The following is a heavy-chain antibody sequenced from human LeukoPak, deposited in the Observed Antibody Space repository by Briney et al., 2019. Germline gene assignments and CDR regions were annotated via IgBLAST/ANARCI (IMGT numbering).Heavy chain of an antibody. CDR2: IYYSGST. CDR3: AALDIVATIFGLDAFDI. V-gene: IGHV4-59*01. D-gene: IGHD5-12*01. Sequence: SETLSLTCTVSGGSISSYYWSWIRQPPGKGLEWIGYIYYSGSTNYNPSLKSRVTISVDTSKNQFSLKLSSVTAADTAVYYCAALDIVATIFGLDAFDIWGQGTIVTVSS. CDR1: GGSISSYY. J-gene: IGHJ3*02.